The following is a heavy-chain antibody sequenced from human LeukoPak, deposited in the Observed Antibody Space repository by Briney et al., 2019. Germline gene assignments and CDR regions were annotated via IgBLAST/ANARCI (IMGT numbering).Heavy chain of an antibody. CDR2: ISYDGSNK. CDR1: GFTFSSYG. Sequence: GGSLRLSCAASGFTFSSYGMHWVRQAPGKGLEWVAVISYDGSNKYYADSVKGRFTISRDNSKNTLYLHMNSLRAEDTAVYYCAKGESPWYYDFWSGYSIFWGQGTMVTVSS. J-gene: IGHJ3*01. V-gene: IGHV3-30*18. CDR3: AKGESPWYYDFWSGYSIF. D-gene: IGHD3-3*01.